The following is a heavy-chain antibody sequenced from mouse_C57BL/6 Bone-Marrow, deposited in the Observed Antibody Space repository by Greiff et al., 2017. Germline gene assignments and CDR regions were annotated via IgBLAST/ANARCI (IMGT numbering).Heavy chain of an antibody. Sequence: DVQLVESGGGLVKPGGSLKLSCAASGFTFSSYAMSWVRQTPEKRLEWVATISDGGSYTYYPDNVKGRFTISRDNAKNNLYLQMSHLKSEDTAMYYCAREEEVPYYWGQGTSVTVSS. J-gene: IGHJ4*01. CDR1: GFTFSSYA. V-gene: IGHV5-4*01. D-gene: IGHD2-14*01. CDR2: ISDGGSYT. CDR3: AREEEVPYY.